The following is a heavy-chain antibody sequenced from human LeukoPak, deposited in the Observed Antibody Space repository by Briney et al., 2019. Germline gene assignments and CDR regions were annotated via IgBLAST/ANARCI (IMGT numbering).Heavy chain of an antibody. D-gene: IGHD4-11*01. V-gene: IGHV3-64D*06. Sequence: GGSLRLSCSASGFTFSTSTMHWVRQAPEKGLEYVSAISSNGGSTYYADSVKGRFTISRDNSKNTMYLQMSSLRADDTALYYCVYRLSFDSWGQGTLVTVSS. CDR3: VYRLSFDS. CDR1: GFTFSTST. J-gene: IGHJ4*02. CDR2: ISSNGGST.